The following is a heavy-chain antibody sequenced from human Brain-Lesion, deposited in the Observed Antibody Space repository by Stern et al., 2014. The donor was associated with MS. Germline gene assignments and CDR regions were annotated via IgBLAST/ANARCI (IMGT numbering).Heavy chain of an antibody. CDR3: ARRGDSSSSGFDY. D-gene: IGHD6-6*01. CDR1: GYRFTSNG. Sequence: EVHLVESGAEVKKPGESLKIPCKGSGYRFTSNGIGWVRQVPGKGLEWMGIIWPGDSYTRSSPSFHGQATISADKSISAAYLQWSRLQASDTAMYYCARRGDSSSSGFDYWGQGTLVIVSS. V-gene: IGHV5-51*01. CDR2: IWPGDSYT. J-gene: IGHJ4*02.